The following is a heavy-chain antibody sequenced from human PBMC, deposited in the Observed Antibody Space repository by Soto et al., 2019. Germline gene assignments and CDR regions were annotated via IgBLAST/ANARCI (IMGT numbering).Heavy chain of an antibody. D-gene: IGHD1-1*01. V-gene: IGHV3-23*01. CDR2: IRSSGDRT. Sequence: GGSLRLSCAASGFTFRSYAMSWVRQAPGKGLEWVSVIRSSGDRTYYADSVKGRFTISRDNSKNTLYMQMNSLRAEDTAVYYCAKQQGPGTPYYYAMDVWGQGTTVTVSS. CDR1: GFTFRSYA. CDR3: AKQQGPGTPYYYAMDV. J-gene: IGHJ6*02.